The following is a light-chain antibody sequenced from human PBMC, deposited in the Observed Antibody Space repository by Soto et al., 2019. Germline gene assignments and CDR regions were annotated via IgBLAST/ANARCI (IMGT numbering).Light chain of an antibody. CDR1: QSVSYY. CDR2: DVS. CDR3: QHRSNWPALT. J-gene: IGKJ4*01. V-gene: IGKV3-11*01. Sequence: EVVLTQFPAILSLSPGESATLSCRASQSVSYYLAWYQQKPGQAPRLLIYDVSKRATGIPARFSGSGSGTDFPLTISSLEPEDFAVYYCQHRSNWPALTFGGGTKVEI.